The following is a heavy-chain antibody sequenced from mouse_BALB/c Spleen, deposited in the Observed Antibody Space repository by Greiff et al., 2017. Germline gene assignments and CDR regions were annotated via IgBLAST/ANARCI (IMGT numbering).Heavy chain of an antibody. J-gene: IGHJ3*01. D-gene: IGHD1-1*01. CDR1: GFTFSNYW. CDR2: IRLKSNNYAT. Sequence: EVHLVESGGGLVQPGGSMKLSCVASGFTFSNYWMNWVRQSPEKGLEWVAEIRLKSNNYATHYAESVKGRFTISRDDSKSSVYLQMNNLRAEDTGIYYCTPYYYGSRSWFAYWGQGTLVTVSA. CDR3: TPYYYGSRSWFAY. V-gene: IGHV6-6*02.